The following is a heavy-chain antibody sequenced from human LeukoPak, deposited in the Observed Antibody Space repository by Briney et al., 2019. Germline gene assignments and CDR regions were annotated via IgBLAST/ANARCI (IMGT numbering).Heavy chain of an antibody. Sequence: PSETLSLTCTVSGGSISSGDYYWSWIRQPPGKGLEWIGYIYYSGSTYYNPSLKSRVTISVDTSKNQFSLKLSSVTAADTAVYYCARADRHQLPNLFDYWGQGPLVTVSS. CDR1: GGSISSGDYY. V-gene: IGHV4-30-4*08. CDR2: IYYSGST. J-gene: IGHJ4*02. D-gene: IGHD2-2*01. CDR3: ARADRHQLPNLFDY.